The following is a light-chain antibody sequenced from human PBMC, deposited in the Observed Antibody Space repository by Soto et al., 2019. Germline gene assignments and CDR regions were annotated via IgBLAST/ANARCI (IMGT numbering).Light chain of an antibody. CDR2: DAT. Sequence: DLQLNHSPSELSASVGDRVTTTCRASQSIDRWLAWYQQKPGKAPKVLIWDATTLHRGVPSRFSGSRSGTEFTLTISSLQPEDFAVYYCQQRSNPITFGQGTRLEI. J-gene: IGKJ5*01. V-gene: IGKV1-5*01. CDR1: QSIDRW. CDR3: QQRSNPIT.